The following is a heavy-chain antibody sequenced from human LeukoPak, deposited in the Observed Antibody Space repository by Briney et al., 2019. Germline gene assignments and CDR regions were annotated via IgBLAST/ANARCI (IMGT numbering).Heavy chain of an antibody. V-gene: IGHV4-61*01. Sequence: SETLSLTCTVSGGSISSSSYYWSWIRQPPGKGLEWMGYIYYTGSTNYNPSLKSRVTMSVDTSKSQFSLKLNSVTAADTAVYYCARASGGYYNNWFDPWGQGTLVTVSS. CDR2: IYYTGST. D-gene: IGHD3-22*01. J-gene: IGHJ5*02. CDR3: ARASGGYYNNWFDP. CDR1: GGSISSSSYY.